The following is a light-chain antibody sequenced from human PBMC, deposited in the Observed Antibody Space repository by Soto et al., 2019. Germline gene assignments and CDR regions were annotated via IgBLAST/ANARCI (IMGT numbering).Light chain of an antibody. CDR3: QSYDSSLSAVV. Sequence: QSVLTQPPSVSGAPGQRGTFSCTGSSSNIGAGYDVHWYQQLPGTAPKLLIYGNSNRPSGVPDRFSGSKSGTSASLAITGLQAEDEGNYYCQSYDSSLSAVVFGGGTKLTVL. CDR2: GNS. V-gene: IGLV1-40*01. J-gene: IGLJ2*01. CDR1: SSNIGAGYD.